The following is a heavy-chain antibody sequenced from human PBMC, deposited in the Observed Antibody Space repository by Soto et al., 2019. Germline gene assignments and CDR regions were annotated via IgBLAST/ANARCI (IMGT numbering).Heavy chain of an antibody. J-gene: IGHJ4*02. CDR2: ISGSGGSM. D-gene: IGHD3-22*01. Sequence: GGSLRLSCAASGFTFSSYAMRWVRQAPGKGLEWVSAISGSGGSMYYADSVKGRFTISRDNSKNTVYLQMSSLRVEDTAVYYCVKGEYYYDSSGYYPFDYWGQGTLVTVSS. V-gene: IGHV3-23*01. CDR3: VKGEYYYDSSGYYPFDY. CDR1: GFTFSSYA.